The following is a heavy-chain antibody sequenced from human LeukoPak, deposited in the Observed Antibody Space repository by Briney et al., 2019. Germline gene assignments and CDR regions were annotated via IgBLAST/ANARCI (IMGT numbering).Heavy chain of an antibody. V-gene: IGHV4-34*01. CDR2: INHSGST. CDR3: ARGCKDDRGQGLYYFDY. Sequence: PSETLSLTCAVYGGSFSGYYWSWIRQPPGKGLEWIGEINHSGSTNYNPSLKSRVIISVDTSKNQFSLKLSSVTAADTAVYYCARGCKDDRGQGLYYFDYWGQGTLVTVSS. J-gene: IGHJ4*02. CDR1: GGSFSGYY. D-gene: IGHD3-22*01.